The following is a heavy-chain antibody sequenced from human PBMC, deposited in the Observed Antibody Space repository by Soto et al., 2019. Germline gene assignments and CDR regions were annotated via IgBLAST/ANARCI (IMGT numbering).Heavy chain of an antibody. CDR2: TSSDGSNK. Sequence: QXQLVESGGGVDQPGTSLRVSCVGSGFTFRSYVIHWVRQPPGKGLEWVALTSSDGSNKYYGDXVRGRFTISRDNSRXXXXXXXXXXXXXXXXXXXXXXXXXXGGLDVWGQGTLVSVSS. J-gene: IGHJ1*01. V-gene: IGHV3-30*19. CDR3: XXXXXXGGLDV. CDR1: GFTFRSYV. D-gene: IGHD3-16*01.